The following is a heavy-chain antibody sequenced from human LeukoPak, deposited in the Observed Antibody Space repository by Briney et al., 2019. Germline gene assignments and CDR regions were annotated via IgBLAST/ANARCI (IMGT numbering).Heavy chain of an antibody. CDR2: FHPEDGEP. D-gene: IGHD3-10*01. J-gene: IGHJ1*01. V-gene: IGHV1-24*01. CDR3: ARAQKSYLWFGKASPEYFQH. Sequence: ASVKVSCNVSGDTFSELSMNWVRQAPGKGLEWMGGFHPEDGEPIYAQKFQGRVTMTEDTSTETAYMELHSLTSEDTAVYYCARAQKSYLWFGKASPEYFQHWGQGTLVTVSS. CDR1: GDTFSELS.